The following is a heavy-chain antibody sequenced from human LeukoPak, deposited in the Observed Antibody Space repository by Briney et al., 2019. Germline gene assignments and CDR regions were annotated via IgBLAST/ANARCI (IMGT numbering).Heavy chain of an antibody. CDR3: ASVATTYYYGSGSYRPPYWYFDL. J-gene: IGHJ2*01. D-gene: IGHD3-10*01. V-gene: IGHV1-69*06. Sequence: SVKVSCKTSGYTFTRNGISWVRQAPGQGLEWMGGIIPIFGTANYAQKFQGRVTITADKSTSTAYMELSSLRSEDTAVYYCASVATTYYYGSGSYRPPYWYFDLWGRGTLVTVSS. CDR1: GYTFTRNG. CDR2: IIPIFGTA.